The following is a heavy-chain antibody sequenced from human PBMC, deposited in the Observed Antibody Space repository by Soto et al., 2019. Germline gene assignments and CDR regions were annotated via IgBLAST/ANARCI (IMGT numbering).Heavy chain of an antibody. D-gene: IGHD6-6*01. CDR2: IWGDGSSK. CDR1: GFAFGNYG. CDR3: ARIFLEVPASSSYSFDY. Sequence: GGSLRLSCAASGFAFGNYGIHWVRQAPGKGLEWVAVIWGDGSSKYYGDSVKGRFTISADKSISTAYLQWSSLKASDTAMYYCARIFLEVPASSSYSFDYWGQGTLVTVSS. J-gene: IGHJ4*02. V-gene: IGHV3-33*01.